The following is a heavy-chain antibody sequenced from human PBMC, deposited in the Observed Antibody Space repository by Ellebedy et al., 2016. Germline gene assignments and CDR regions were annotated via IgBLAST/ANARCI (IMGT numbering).Heavy chain of an antibody. CDR1: GYSFTYYG. CDR2: ISGDSSNT. J-gene: IGHJ4*02. V-gene: IGHV1-18*01. CDR3: ARGGRTTGTTRPLDN. Sequence: ASVKVSCXTSGYSFTYYGINWVRQAPGQGLRWMGRISGDSSNTDYAQSLQGRLTMTADTSTRTAYMELRSLRSDDTAIFYCARGGRTTGTTRPLDNWGQGTLVTVSS. D-gene: IGHD1-1*01.